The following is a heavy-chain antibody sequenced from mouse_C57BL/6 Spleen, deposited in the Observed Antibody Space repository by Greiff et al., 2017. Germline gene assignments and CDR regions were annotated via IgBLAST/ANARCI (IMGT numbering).Heavy chain of an antibody. V-gene: IGHV1-15*01. Sequence: VQVVESGAELVRPGASVTLSCKASGYTFTDYEMHWVKQTPVHGLEWIGAIDPETGGTAYNQKFKGKAILTADKSSSTAYMELRSLTSEDSAVYYCTREGDEGYFDVWGTGTTVTVSS. CDR2: IDPETGGT. CDR1: GYTFTDYE. CDR3: TREGDEGYFDV. J-gene: IGHJ1*03.